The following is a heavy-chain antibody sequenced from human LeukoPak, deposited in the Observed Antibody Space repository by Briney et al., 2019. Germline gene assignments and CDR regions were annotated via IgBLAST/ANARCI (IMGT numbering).Heavy chain of an antibody. Sequence: ASVEVSCKASGYTFTSYYMHWVRQAPGQGLEWMGIINPSGGSTSYAQKFQGRVTMTRDTSTSTVYMELSSLRSEDTAVYYCASSPYYYYGMDVWGQGTTVTVSS. J-gene: IGHJ6*02. V-gene: IGHV1-46*01. CDR2: INPSGGST. CDR1: GYTFTSYY. CDR3: ASSPYYYYGMDV.